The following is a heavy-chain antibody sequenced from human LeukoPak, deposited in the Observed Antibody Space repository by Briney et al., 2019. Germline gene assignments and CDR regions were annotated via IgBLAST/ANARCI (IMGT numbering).Heavy chain of an antibody. CDR3: ARGASYYGSGSYYSYFDY. CDR2: MNPNSGNT. V-gene: IGHV1-8*01. J-gene: IGHJ4*02. D-gene: IGHD3-10*01. Sequence: ASVKVSCKASGYTFINYDNNWVRQATGQGLEWMGWMNPNSGNTGYAQKFQGRVTMTRNTSISTAYMELSSLRSEDTAVYFCARGASYYGSGSYYSYFDYWGQGTLVTVSS. CDR1: GYTFINYD.